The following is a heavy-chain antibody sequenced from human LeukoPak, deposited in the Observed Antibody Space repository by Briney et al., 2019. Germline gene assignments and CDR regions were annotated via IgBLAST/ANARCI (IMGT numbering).Heavy chain of an antibody. V-gene: IGHV3-7*01. CDR1: GFTFSSYW. CDR2: IKQDGSEK. J-gene: IGHJ4*02. Sequence: PGGSLRLSCAASGFTFSSYWMSWVRQAPGKGLGWVANIKQDGSEKYYVDSVKGRFTISRDNAKNSLYLQMNSLRAEDTAVYYCARDHYYYDSSAFRAWGQGTLVTVSS. D-gene: IGHD3-22*01. CDR3: ARDHYYYDSSAFRA.